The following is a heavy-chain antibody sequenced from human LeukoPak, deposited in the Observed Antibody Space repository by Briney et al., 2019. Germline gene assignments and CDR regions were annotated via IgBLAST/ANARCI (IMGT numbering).Heavy chain of an antibody. D-gene: IGHD4-17*01. CDR3: ATPASTSDYGDYVFLPFDY. CDR1: GFTFSNCG. J-gene: IGHJ4*02. V-gene: IGHV3-48*01. Sequence: GGSLRLSCAASGFTFSNCGMNWVRQAPGKELEWVSYISSSSKIIYYADSLKGRFTISRDNAKNSLYLQMNSLRAEDTAVYYCATPASTSDYGDYVFLPFDYWGQGTLVTVSS. CDR2: ISSSSKII.